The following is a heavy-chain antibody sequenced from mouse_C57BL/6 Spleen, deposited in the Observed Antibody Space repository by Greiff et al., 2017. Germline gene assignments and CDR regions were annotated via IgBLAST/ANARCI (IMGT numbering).Heavy chain of an antibody. V-gene: IGHV5-16*01. D-gene: IGHD1-1*01. CDR3: ARGGTTVVGHFDY. CDR2: INYDGSST. Sequence: EVQLVESEGGLVQPGSSMKLSCTASGFTFSDYYMAWVRQVPEKGLEWVANINYDGSSTYYLDSLKSRFIISRDNAKNILYLQMSSLKSEDTATYYCARGGTTVVGHFDYWGQGTTRTVSS. CDR1: GFTFSDYY. J-gene: IGHJ2*01.